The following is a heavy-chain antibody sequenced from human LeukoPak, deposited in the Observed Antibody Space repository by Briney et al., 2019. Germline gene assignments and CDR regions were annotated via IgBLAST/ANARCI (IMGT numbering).Heavy chain of an antibody. Sequence: GGSLRLSCAASGFTFSDYDMHWVRQATGKGLEWVSAIGTAGDTYYTGSVKGRFTISRENAKNSLYLQMNSLIAGDTAVYYCARVAKERVGGVYYFDYWGQGTLVTVSS. CDR3: ARVAKERVGGVYYFDY. D-gene: IGHD2-8*02. V-gene: IGHV3-13*01. CDR2: IGTAGDT. J-gene: IGHJ4*02. CDR1: GFTFSDYD.